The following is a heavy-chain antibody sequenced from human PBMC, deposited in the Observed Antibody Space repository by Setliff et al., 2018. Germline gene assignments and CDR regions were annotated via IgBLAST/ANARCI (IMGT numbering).Heavy chain of an antibody. CDR2: ISGYDGNT. D-gene: IGHD3-3*01. V-gene: IGHV1-18*01. CDR3: ARERIYDGLNYNGMDV. J-gene: IGHJ6*01. CDR1: GYTFSNYG. Sequence: ASVKVSCKTSGYTFSNYGVSWVRQAPGQGLEWMGWISGYDGNTKYTQNLHGRVTMTTDTSTTTAYMELRSLRSDDTAVYYCARERIYDGLNYNGMDVWGQGTTVTVSS.